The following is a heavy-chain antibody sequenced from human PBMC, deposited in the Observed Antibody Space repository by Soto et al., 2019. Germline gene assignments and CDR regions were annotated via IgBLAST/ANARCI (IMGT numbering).Heavy chain of an antibody. Sequence: QLQLQESGPGLVKPSETLSLTCTVSGGSIISYSDYWGWIRQPPGKGLEWIGSIYYSGSTHYNPSLKSRVTISVDTSKNQCSLKVGSVTAADTAVYYCARNGSIEEGRHAFDIWGQGTLVTVSS. CDR1: GGSIISYSDY. D-gene: IGHD3-22*01. CDR2: IYYSGST. CDR3: ARNGSIEEGRHAFDI. J-gene: IGHJ3*02. V-gene: IGHV4-39*01.